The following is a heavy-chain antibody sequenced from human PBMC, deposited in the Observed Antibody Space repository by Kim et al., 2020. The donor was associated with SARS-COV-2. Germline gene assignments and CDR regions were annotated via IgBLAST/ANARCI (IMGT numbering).Heavy chain of an antibody. CDR2: FYYSGST. D-gene: IGHD3-10*02. Sequence: SETLSLTCTVSGASISSSSYCWGWIRQPPGKGLEWIGTFYYSGSTYYNTSLKSRVTISVDTSKNQFSLKLSSVTAADTAVYYCVRLPLGTMSRAAFDIWGQGTMVTVSS. CDR3: VRLPLGTMSRAAFDI. CDR1: GASISSSSYC. J-gene: IGHJ3*02. V-gene: IGHV4-39*01.